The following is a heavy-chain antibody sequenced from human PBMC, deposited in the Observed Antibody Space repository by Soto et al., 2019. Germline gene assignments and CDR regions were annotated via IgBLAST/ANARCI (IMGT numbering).Heavy chain of an antibody. V-gene: IGHV2-5*01. Sequence: QITLKESGPTLVNPTQTLTLTCTFSGFSLSTSGVGVGWIRQPPGKALEWLALIYWNDDKRYSPSLKSRLTITKDTSKNQVVLTMTNMDPVDTATYYCARGRDGYNIMDSASDAFDIWGQGTMVTVSS. D-gene: IGHD5-12*01. J-gene: IGHJ3*02. CDR1: GFSLSTSGVG. CDR3: ARGRDGYNIMDSASDAFDI. CDR2: IYWNDDK.